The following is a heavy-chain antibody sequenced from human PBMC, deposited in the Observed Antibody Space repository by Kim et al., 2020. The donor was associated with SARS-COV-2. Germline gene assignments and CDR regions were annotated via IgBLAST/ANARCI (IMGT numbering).Heavy chain of an antibody. V-gene: IGHV1-3*01. Sequence: ASVKVSCKISGYSFTNYAMQWVRQAPGQRLEWMGWINAGNGNTKYSQNFQGRVTITRDTSASTAYMELNSLRSEDTAVYYCARGNRYYFDYWGQGTLVTVSS. J-gene: IGHJ4*02. CDR3: ARGNRYYFDY. CDR1: GYSFTNYA. CDR2: INAGNGNT.